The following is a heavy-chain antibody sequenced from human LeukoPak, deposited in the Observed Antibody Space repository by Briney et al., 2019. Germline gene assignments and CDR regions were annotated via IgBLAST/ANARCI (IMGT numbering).Heavy chain of an antibody. V-gene: IGHV4-61*02. D-gene: IGHD3-10*01. J-gene: IGHJ4*02. CDR2: IYTSGST. Sequence: PSETLSLTCTVSGGSISSGSYYWSWIRQPAGKGLEWIGRIYTSGSTNYNPSLKSRVTISVDTSKNQFPLKLSSVTAADTAVYYCARRGEYYYGSGSYPWGQGTLVTVSS. CDR3: ARRGEYYYGSGSYP. CDR1: GGSISSGSYY.